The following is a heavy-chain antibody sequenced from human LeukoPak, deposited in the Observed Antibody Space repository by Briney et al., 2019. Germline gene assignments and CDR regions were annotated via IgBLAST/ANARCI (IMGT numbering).Heavy chain of an antibody. CDR3: AKDRLWFGELLRMGGWFDP. V-gene: IGHV3-33*06. J-gene: IGHJ5*02. D-gene: IGHD3-10*01. CDR2: YDGSNK. Sequence: YDGSNKYYADSVKGRFTISRDNSKNTLYLQMNSLRAEDTAVYYCAKDRLWFGELLRMGGWFDPWGQGTLVTVSS.